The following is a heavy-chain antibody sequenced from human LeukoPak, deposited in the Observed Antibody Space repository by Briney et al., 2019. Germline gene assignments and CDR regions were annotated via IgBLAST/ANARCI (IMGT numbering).Heavy chain of an antibody. J-gene: IGHJ4*02. V-gene: IGHV1-8*01. CDR3: ARGVEMLAGAFGY. Sequence: ASVKVSCKXSGYTFTSYDINWVRQATGQGLEGMGWMNPNSGNTGYSQKFQGRVTMTRNTSISTAYMELSSLRSEDTAVYYCARGVEMLAGAFGYWGQGTLVTVSS. D-gene: IGHD5-24*01. CDR1: GYTFTSYD. CDR2: MNPNSGNT.